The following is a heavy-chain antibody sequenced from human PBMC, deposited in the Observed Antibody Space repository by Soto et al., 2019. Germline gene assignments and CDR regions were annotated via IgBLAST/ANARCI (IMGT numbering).Heavy chain of an antibody. J-gene: IGHJ5*02. V-gene: IGHV3-30*09. CDR2: ISHAGSNT. Sequence: QAQLVESGGGVVQPGRSLRLSCTASGFSFSMYVMHWVRQAPGKGLEWVAVISHAGSNTYFADSVKGRFAVSRENSDNPRHLQMNSLRAEDTAVNYCARGITRAGWYNWIEPWGQGTLVT. D-gene: IGHD3-3*01. CDR1: GFSFSMYV. CDR3: ARGITRAGWYNWIEP.